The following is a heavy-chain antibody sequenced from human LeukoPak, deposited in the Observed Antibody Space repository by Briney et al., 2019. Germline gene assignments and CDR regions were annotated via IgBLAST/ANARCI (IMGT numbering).Heavy chain of an antibody. CDR3: ATYAGSYSKHFQH. CDR1: ESSFTNYW. J-gene: IGHJ1*01. CDR2: IYPGDSDT. D-gene: IGHD3-10*01. V-gene: IGHV5-51*01. Sequence: GESLKISCKGSESSFTNYWIGWVRQMPGKGLEWMGIIYPGDSDTRYSPSFQGQVTISADKSISTAYLQWSSLKASDTALYFCATYAGSYSKHFQHRGQGTLVTVPP.